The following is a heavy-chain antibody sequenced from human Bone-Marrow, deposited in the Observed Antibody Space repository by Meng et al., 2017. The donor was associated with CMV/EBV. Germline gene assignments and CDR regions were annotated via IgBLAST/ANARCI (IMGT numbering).Heavy chain of an antibody. CDR1: GLTFSRYW. J-gene: IGHJ6*02. V-gene: IGHV3-74*01. CDR3: ARGYSYGYDYYSYYGMDV. Sequence: GESLKIFCAASGLTFSRYWMHWVRQAPGKGLVCGSLINSDVSSTYYADSVKGRFTISRDNSKSTLYPQMNSLRAEDTSVYYCARGYSYGYDYYSYYGMDVWGQGTTVTVSS. CDR2: INSDVSST. D-gene: IGHD5-18*01.